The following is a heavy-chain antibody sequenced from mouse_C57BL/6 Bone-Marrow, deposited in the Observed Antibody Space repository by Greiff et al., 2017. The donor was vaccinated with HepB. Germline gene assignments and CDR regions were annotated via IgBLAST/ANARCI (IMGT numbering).Heavy chain of an antibody. Sequence: EVKLMESGGGLVKPGGSLKLSCAASGFTFSDYGLHWVRQAPEKGLEWVAYISSGSSTIYYADTVKGRFTISRDNAKNTLFLQMTSLRSEDTAMYYCARRGIYYGSSPWYFDVWGTGTTVTVSS. J-gene: IGHJ1*03. CDR1: GFTFSDYG. CDR2: ISSGSSTI. CDR3: ARRGIYYGSSPWYFDV. V-gene: IGHV5-17*01. D-gene: IGHD1-1*01.